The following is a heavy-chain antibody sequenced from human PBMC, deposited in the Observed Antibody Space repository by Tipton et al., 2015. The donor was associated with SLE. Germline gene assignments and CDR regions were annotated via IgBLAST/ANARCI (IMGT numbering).Heavy chain of an antibody. CDR1: GGSISSGGYY. D-gene: IGHD6-6*01. CDR3: ARDEGRGSSSQRAFDI. J-gene: IGHJ3*02. CDR2: VYYSGST. Sequence: LRLSCTVSGGSISSGGYYWSWIRQHPGKGLEWIGYVYYSGSTYYNPSLKSRVTISVDTSKNQFSLKLSSVTAADTAVYYCARDEGRGSSSQRAFDIWGQGTMVTVSS. V-gene: IGHV4-31*03.